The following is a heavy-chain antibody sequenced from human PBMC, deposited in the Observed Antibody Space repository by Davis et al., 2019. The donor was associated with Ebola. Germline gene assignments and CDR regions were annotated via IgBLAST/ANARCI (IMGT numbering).Heavy chain of an antibody. V-gene: IGHV1-8*01. D-gene: IGHD5-18*01. CDR2: MNPNSGNT. CDR3: ARPQDTAMARGEYNWFDP. J-gene: IGHJ5*02. Sequence: ASVKVSCKASGYTFTSYDINWVRQATGQGLEWMGWMNPNSGNTGYAQKFQGRVTITADESTSTAYMELSSLRSEDTAVYYCARPQDTAMARGEYNWFDPWGQGTLVTVSS. CDR1: GYTFTSYD.